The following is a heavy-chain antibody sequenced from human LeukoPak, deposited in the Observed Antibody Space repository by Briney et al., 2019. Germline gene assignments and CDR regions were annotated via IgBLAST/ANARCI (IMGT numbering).Heavy chain of an antibody. CDR3: ARCGGDFLVDY. D-gene: IGHD2-21*02. V-gene: IGHV3-11*03. CDR1: GFTFSDYY. J-gene: IGHJ4*02. CDR2: ISSSSSYT. Sequence: KPGGSLRLSCAASGFTFSDYYMSWIRQAPGKGLEWVSYISSSSSYTNYADSVKGRFIISRNNAKNSLYLQMNSLRAEDTAVYYCARCGGDFLVDYWGQGTLVTVSS.